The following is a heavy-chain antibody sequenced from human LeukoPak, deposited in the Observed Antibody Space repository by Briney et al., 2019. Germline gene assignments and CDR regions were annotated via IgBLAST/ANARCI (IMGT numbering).Heavy chain of an antibody. V-gene: IGHV1-2*02. CDR3: ARVYCSSTSCYFSPGVGNAFDI. D-gene: IGHD2-2*01. CDR2: INPNSGGT. CDR1: GYTFTGYY. J-gene: IGHJ3*02. Sequence: ASVKVSCKASGYTFTGYYMHWVRQAPGQGLEWMGWINPNSGGTNYAQKFQGRVTMTRDTSISTAYMELSRLRSDDTAVYCCARVYCSSTSCYFSPGVGNAFDIWGQGTMVTVSS.